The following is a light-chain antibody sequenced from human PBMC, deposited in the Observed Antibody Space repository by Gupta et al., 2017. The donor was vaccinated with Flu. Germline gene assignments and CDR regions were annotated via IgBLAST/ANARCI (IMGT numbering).Light chain of an antibody. J-gene: IGKJ2*01. CDR2: AAS. CDR1: QSISSY. Sequence: DIQMTQSPSSLSASVGDRVTITCRASQSISSYLNWYQQKPGKAPKLLIYAASSLQSGVPSRFSGSGSGTDFTLTISSLQPEDFATYYCQQSYSTLNVGFGQGTKLEIK. CDR3: QQSYSTLNVG. V-gene: IGKV1-39*01.